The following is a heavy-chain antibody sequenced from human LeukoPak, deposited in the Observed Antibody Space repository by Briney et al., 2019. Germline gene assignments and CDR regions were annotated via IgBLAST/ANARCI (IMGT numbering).Heavy chain of an antibody. Sequence: GGSLRLSCAASGFTFSSYWMSWVRQAPGKGLEWVANIKQDGSEKYYADSVKGRFTISRDNSKNTLYLQMNSLRAEDTAVYYCASKYYYDSSGGDYWGQGTLVTVSS. V-gene: IGHV3-7*01. CDR2: IKQDGSEK. CDR1: GFTFSSYW. D-gene: IGHD3-22*01. CDR3: ASKYYYDSSGGDY. J-gene: IGHJ4*02.